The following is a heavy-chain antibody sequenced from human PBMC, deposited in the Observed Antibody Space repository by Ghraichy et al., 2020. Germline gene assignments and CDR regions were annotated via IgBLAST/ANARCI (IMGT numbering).Heavy chain of an antibody. CDR2: INHSGST. Sequence: SETLSLTCAVYGVSFSDYFWTWIRQPPGKGLEWIGEINHSGSTNYKSSLKSRVTISRDTSKNQFSLKLNSVTAADAAVYYCAGRFGFHYYYYYMDVWGKGTTVTVSS. CDR1: GVSFSDYF. CDR3: AGRFGFHYYYYYMDV. D-gene: IGHD1-26*01. V-gene: IGHV4-34*01. J-gene: IGHJ6*03.